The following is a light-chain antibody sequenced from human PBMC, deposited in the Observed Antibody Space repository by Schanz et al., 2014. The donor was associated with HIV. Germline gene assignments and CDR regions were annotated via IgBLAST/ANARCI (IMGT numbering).Light chain of an antibody. J-gene: IGKJ1*01. CDR3: QQYYSYPRT. CDR1: QDISTY. V-gene: IGKV1-9*01. CDR2: AAS. Sequence: DIQMTQSPSTLSASVGDRVTVPCRASQDISTYLASYQQKPGKAPNLLIYAASTLHSGVPLRFRGSGSGTEFTLTIDCLQSEDFASYYCQQYYSYPRTFGQGTKVEVK.